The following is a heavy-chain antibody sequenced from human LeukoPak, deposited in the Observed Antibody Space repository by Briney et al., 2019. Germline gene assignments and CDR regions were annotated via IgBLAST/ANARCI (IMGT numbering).Heavy chain of an antibody. V-gene: IGHV3-7*05. CDR1: GFTFSSYW. Sequence: PGGSLRLSCEVSGFTFSSYWMNWVRQAPGKGLEWVANIKQDGSEKYYVESVKGRFTISRDNAKNSLYLQMNSLRADDTAVYYCARNPSGRLDYWGRGTLVTVSS. CDR2: IKQDGSEK. CDR3: ARNPSGRLDY. D-gene: IGHD1-26*01. J-gene: IGHJ4*02.